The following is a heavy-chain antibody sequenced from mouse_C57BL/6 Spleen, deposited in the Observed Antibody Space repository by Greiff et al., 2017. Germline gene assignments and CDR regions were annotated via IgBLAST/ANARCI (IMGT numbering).Heavy chain of an antibody. CDR3: AGDYYDGRAWFAY. CDR1: GFTFSSYG. J-gene: IGHJ3*01. D-gene: IGHD1-1*01. CDR2: ISSGGSYT. Sequence: EVMLVESGGDLVKPGGSLKLSCAASGFTFSSYGMSWVRQTPDKRLEWVATISSGGSYTYYPDSVKGRFTISRYNAKNTLYLQMSSLKSEDTAMYDSAGDYYDGRAWFAYWGQGTLVTVSA. V-gene: IGHV5-6*01.